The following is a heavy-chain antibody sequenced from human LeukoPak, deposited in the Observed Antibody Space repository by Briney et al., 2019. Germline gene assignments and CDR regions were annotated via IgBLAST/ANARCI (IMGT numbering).Heavy chain of an antibody. CDR2: IWYDGSNK. CDR3: ARGVREGVFHYYGMDV. D-gene: IGHD1-26*01. J-gene: IGHJ6*02. V-gene: IGHV3-33*01. CDR1: GFSFSSYG. Sequence: GGSLRLSCAASGFSFSSYGMHWVRQAPGKGLEWVVVIWYDGSNKYYADSVKGRFTISRDNSKNTLYLQMNSLRAEDTAVYYCARGVREGVFHYYGMDVWGQGTTVTVSS.